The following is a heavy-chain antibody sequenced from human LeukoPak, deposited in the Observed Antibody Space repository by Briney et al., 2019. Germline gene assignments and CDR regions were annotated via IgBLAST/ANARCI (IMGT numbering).Heavy chain of an antibody. CDR1: GGTFISYA. CDR3: ARGGASYYYDSSGYYYDAFDI. CDR2: IIPIFGTA. J-gene: IGHJ3*02. V-gene: IGHV1-69*13. D-gene: IGHD3-22*01. Sequence: ASVKVSCKASGGTFISYAISWVRQVPGQGLEWMGGIIPIFGTANYAQKFQGRVTITADESTSTAYMELNSLRSEDTAVYYCARGGASYYYDSSGYYYDAFDIWGQGTMVTVSS.